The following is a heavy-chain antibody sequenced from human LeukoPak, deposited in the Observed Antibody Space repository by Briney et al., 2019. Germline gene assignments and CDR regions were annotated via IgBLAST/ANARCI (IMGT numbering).Heavy chain of an antibody. V-gene: IGHV3-7*04. CDR3: ARPFGSGTYYQFDL. CDR2: IKGDGSQK. J-gene: IGHJ4*02. D-gene: IGHD3-10*01. Sequence: PGGSLRLSCSASGFTFSSHWMNWVRQAPGKGLEWVANIKGDGSQKYYVDSVKGRFAISRDNAKNSLYLQVNSLRADDTALYYCARPFGSGTYYQFDLWGQGTLVTVSS. CDR1: GFTFSSHW.